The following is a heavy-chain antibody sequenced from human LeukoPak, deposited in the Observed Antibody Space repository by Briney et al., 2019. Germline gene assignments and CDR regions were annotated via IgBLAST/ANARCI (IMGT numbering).Heavy chain of an antibody. D-gene: IGHD2-15*01. CDR2: IYGSGST. CDR1: GASIRSGDYY. J-gene: IGHJ3*02. CDR3: ARDCSGGSCYGAFDI. V-gene: IGHV4-30-4*01. Sequence: SETLSLTCTVSGASIRSGDYYWSWIRQPPGKGLEWIGYIYGSGSTYYNPSLKSRITISVDTSENRFSLKLSSVTATDTAVYYCARDCSGGSCYGAFDIWGQGTMATVSS.